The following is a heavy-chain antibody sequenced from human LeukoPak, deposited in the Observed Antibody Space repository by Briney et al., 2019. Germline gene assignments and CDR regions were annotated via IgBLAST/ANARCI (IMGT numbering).Heavy chain of an antibody. Sequence: ASVKVSCKASGYTFTGYYMHWVRQAPGQGLEWMGWINPNSGDTNYAQKLQGRVTMTTDTSTSTAYMELRSLRSDDTAVYYCARDLSGYSYDDYWGQGTLVTVSS. V-gene: IGHV1-2*02. CDR2: INPNSGDT. D-gene: IGHD5-18*01. CDR3: ARDLSGYSYDDY. J-gene: IGHJ4*02. CDR1: GYTFTGYY.